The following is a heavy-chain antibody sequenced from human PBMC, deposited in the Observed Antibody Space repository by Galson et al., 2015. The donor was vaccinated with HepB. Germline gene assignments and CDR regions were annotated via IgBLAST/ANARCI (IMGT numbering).Heavy chain of an antibody. Sequence: SVKVSCKASGYTFTSYDINWVRQATGQGLEWMGWMNPNSGNTGYAQKFQGRVTMTRNTSISTAYMELSSLRSEDTAVYYCARASTTVTKHYYYGMDVWGQGTAVTVSS. CDR2: MNPNSGNT. V-gene: IGHV1-8*01. CDR1: GYTFTSYD. J-gene: IGHJ6*02. CDR3: ARASTTVTKHYYYGMDV. D-gene: IGHD4-11*01.